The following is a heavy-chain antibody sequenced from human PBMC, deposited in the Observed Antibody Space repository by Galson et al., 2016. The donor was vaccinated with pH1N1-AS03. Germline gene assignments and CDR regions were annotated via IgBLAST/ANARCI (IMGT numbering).Heavy chain of an antibody. CDR1: GFTFRSYA. CDR2: IWSEEGNK. Sequence: SLRLSCAASGFTFRSYAMHWVRQAPGKGLEWLAIIWSEEGNKYYADSVKGRFTISSDNSRNTLFLQMNSLTADDTAIYYSVRDGDGSTWPLDFWGQGNLVTVSS. CDR3: VRDGDGSTWPLDF. D-gene: IGHD2-2*01. V-gene: IGHV3-30*04. J-gene: IGHJ4*02.